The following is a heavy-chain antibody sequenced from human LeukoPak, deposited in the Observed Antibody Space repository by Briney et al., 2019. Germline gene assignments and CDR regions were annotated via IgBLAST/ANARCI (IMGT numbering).Heavy chain of an antibody. CDR3: ARGSRYYYDSSGYYYFPNEAIVDY. V-gene: IGHV4-59*01. D-gene: IGHD3-22*01. CDR1: GGSISSYY. J-gene: IGHJ4*02. Sequence: SETLSLACTVSGGSISSYYWSWIRQPPGKGLEWIGYIYYSGSTNYNPSLKSRVTISVDTSKNQFSLKLSSVTAADTAVYYCARGSRYYYDSSGYYYFPNEAIVDYWGQGTLVTVSS. CDR2: IYYSGST.